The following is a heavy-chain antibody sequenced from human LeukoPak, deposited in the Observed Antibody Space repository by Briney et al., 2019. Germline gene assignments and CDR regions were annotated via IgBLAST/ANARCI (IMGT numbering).Heavy chain of an antibody. CDR1: GYTFTSYG. J-gene: IGHJ6*02. CDR2: ISAYNGNT. D-gene: IGHD2-21*02. Sequence: ASVKVSCKASGYTFTSYGISWVRQAPGQGLEWMGWISAYNGNTNYAQKLQGRVTMTTDTSTSTAYMELRSLRSDDTAVYYCARGMVTVYYYYGTDVWGQGTTVTVSS. CDR3: ARGMVTVYYYYGTDV. V-gene: IGHV1-18*01.